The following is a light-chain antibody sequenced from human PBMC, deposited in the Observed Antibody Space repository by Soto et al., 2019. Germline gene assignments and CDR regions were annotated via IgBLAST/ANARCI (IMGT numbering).Light chain of an antibody. Sequence: IQMTQSPSTLSASVGDRGTITCRARQNINRWLAWYQQRPGKAPNLLIHKASTLEVGVPSRFSGSASGTEFTLTISSLQPHDFAVYFCLQYNVYPLSFGGGTKVAIK. CDR1: QNINRW. J-gene: IGKJ4*01. V-gene: IGKV1-5*03. CDR3: LQYNVYPLS. CDR2: KAS.